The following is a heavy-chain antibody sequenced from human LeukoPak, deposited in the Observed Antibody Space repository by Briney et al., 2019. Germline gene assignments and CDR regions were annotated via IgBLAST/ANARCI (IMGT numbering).Heavy chain of an antibody. Sequence: SVKVSCKASGGTFSSYAISWVRQAPGQGLEWMGRIIPILGIANYAQKFQGRVTITADKSTSTAYMELSSLRSVDTAVYYCASPRLYSSSLYGMDVWGQGTTVTVSS. V-gene: IGHV1-69*04. CDR1: GGTFSSYA. D-gene: IGHD6-13*01. CDR3: ASPRLYSSSLYGMDV. CDR2: IIPILGIA. J-gene: IGHJ6*02.